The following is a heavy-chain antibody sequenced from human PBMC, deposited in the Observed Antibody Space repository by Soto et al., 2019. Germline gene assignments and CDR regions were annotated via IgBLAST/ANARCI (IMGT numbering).Heavy chain of an antibody. J-gene: IGHJ4*02. CDR2: IYYSGST. CDR3: ARLIVVVPAARGLDY. Sequence: QVQLQESGPGLVKPSQTLFLTCTVSGGSISSGDYYWSWIRQPPGKGLEWIGYIYYSGSTYYNPSLKSRVTISVDTSKNQFSLKLSSVTAADTAVYYCARLIVVVPAARGLDYWGQGTLVTVSS. V-gene: IGHV4-30-4*01. D-gene: IGHD2-2*01. CDR1: GGSISSGDYY.